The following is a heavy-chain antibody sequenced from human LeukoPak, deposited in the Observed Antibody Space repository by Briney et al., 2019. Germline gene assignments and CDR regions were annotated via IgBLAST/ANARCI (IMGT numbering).Heavy chain of an antibody. Sequence: ASVKVSCRASGYTFTGYYMHWVRQAPGQGLEWMGWINTNTGNPTYARDFRGRFVLSVDTSVNTAYLEISGLKTEDTAVYYCARSSRGVIGLLDYWGQGALVAVSS. CDR3: ARSSRGVIGLLDY. V-gene: IGHV7-4-1*01. CDR2: INTNTGNP. CDR1: GYTFTGYY. J-gene: IGHJ4*02. D-gene: IGHD3-10*01.